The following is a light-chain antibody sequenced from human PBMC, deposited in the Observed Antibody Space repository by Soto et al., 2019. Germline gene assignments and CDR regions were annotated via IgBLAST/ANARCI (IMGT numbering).Light chain of an antibody. Sequence: DIQMTQSPSTLSASVGDRVTITCRASQSISSWLAWYQQKPGKAPKLLIYDASSLESGVPSRFSGSGSGTEFTLTISSLQPDDFATYYCQQYNSYSWTFRQGTKV. J-gene: IGKJ1*01. CDR3: QQYNSYSWT. CDR1: QSISSW. CDR2: DAS. V-gene: IGKV1-5*01.